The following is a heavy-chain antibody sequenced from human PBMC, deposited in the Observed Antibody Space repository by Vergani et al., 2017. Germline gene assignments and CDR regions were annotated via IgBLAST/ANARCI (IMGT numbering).Heavy chain of an antibody. D-gene: IGHD5-24*01. J-gene: IGHJ4*02. CDR1: GFTFSSYA. CDR2: ISGSGGST. V-gene: IGHV3-23*01. CDR3: ARETRDTPSSLDY. Sequence: EMQLLESGGGLVQPGGSLRLSCAASGFTFSSYAMGWVRQAPGKGLEWISVISGSGGSTKYADSVKGRFTISRDNSKNTLFLQMNSLKGEDTAVYYCARETRDTPSSLDYWGQGTLVTVSS.